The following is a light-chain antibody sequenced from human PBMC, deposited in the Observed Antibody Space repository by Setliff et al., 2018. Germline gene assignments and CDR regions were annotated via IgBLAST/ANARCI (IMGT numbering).Light chain of an antibody. J-gene: IGLJ1*01. V-gene: IGLV2-8*01. CDR2: EVS. CDR3: SSYAGNYIYV. CDR1: SSDVGGINH. Sequence: QSVLTQPPSASGSPGQSVTISCTRTSSDVGGINHVPWYQQHPGKAPRLMIFEVSKRPSGVPDRSSGSKSGNTASLTVSGLQAEDEADYYCSSYAGNYIYVFGTGTRSPS.